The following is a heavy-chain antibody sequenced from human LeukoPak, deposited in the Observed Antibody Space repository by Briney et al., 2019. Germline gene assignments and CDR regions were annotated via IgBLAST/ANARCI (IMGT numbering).Heavy chain of an antibody. D-gene: IGHD3-3*01. CDR3: ATAVLRFLEWLEKNDY. V-gene: IGHV3-30*02. CDR2: IRYDGSNK. CDR1: GFTFSSYG. Sequence: GGSLRLSCAASGFTFSSYGMHWVRQAPGKGLEWVAFIRYDGSNKYYAGSVKGRFTISRDNSKNTLYLQMNSLRAEDTAVYYCATAVLRFLEWLEKNDYWGQGTLVAVSS. J-gene: IGHJ4*02.